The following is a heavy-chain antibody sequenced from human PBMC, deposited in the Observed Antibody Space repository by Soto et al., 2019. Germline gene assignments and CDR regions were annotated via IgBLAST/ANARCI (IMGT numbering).Heavy chain of an antibody. Sequence: QITLKESGPTLVKPTQTLALNCTFSGFSFNNRGVGVAWTRQPPGKALECLAVTYWDDDRSYRPSLTDRLTITKDISTNQVVLTMTNMDPVDTCTYYCAHLVPGPLSFAYWGQGALVTGSS. J-gene: IGHJ1*01. D-gene: IGHD6-19*01. CDR1: GFSFNNRGVG. CDR2: TYWDDDR. CDR3: AHLVPGPLSFAY. V-gene: IGHV2-5*02.